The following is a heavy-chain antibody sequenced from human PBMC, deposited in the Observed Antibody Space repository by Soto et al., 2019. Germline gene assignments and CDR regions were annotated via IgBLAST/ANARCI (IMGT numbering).Heavy chain of an antibody. CDR1: GFTFTSSA. V-gene: IGHV1-58*01. Sequence: QMQLVQSGPEVKKPGTSVKVSCKASGFTFTSSAVQWVRQARGQRLEWIGWIVVGSGNTNYAQKFQERVTITRDMSTSTAYMELSSLRSEDTAVYYCAAEYRADYYDSSGYYLFDYWGQGTLVTVSS. D-gene: IGHD3-22*01. J-gene: IGHJ4*02. CDR2: IVVGSGNT. CDR3: AAEYRADYYDSSGYYLFDY.